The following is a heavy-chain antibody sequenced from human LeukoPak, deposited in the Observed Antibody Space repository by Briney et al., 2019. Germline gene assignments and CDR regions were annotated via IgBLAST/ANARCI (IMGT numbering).Heavy chain of an antibody. Sequence: PSETLSLTCTVSGGSISSYYWSWIRQPPGKGLEWIGYIYYSGSTNYNPSLKSRVTISVDTSKNQFSLKLSSVTAADTAVYYCARRGGITGSINFDYWGQGTLVTVSS. CDR1: GGSISSYY. J-gene: IGHJ4*02. D-gene: IGHD1-20*01. V-gene: IGHV4-59*12. CDR3: ARRGGITGSINFDY. CDR2: IYYSGST.